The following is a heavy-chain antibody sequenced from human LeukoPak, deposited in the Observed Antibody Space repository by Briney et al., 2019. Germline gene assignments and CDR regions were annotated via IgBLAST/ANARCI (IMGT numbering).Heavy chain of an antibody. CDR2: IKDDGSET. CDR3: ARDLKGQYQDAFDI. J-gene: IGHJ3*02. CDR1: GFTFSNYW. Sequence: GGSLRLSCAASGFTFSNYWMNWVRQAPGKGLEWVASIKDDGSETYHVDSVKGRFTIARDNTKNSLRLQMNSLRVEDTAVYYCARDLKGQYQDAFDIWGQGTMVTVSS. D-gene: IGHD2-2*01. V-gene: IGHV3-7*01.